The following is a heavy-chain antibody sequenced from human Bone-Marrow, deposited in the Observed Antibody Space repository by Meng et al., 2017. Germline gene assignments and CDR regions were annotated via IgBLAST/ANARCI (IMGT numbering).Heavy chain of an antibody. D-gene: IGHD4-11*01. CDR3: VDSNFDY. V-gene: IGHV3-74*01. CDR2: INSDGSST. J-gene: IGHJ4*02. Sequence: DVQLVESGGGLVKPGGSLRLSCAASGFSFSTYWMHWVRQAPGKGLVWVSRINSDGSSTTYADSVKGRFTISRENAKNTLYLQMNSLRAEDTAIYYCVDSNFDYWGQGTLVTVSS. CDR1: GFSFSTYW.